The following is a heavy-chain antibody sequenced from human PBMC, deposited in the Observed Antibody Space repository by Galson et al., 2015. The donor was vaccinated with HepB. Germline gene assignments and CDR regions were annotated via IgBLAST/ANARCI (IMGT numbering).Heavy chain of an antibody. V-gene: IGHV1-8*01. J-gene: IGHJ6*03. CDR1: GYTFTSYD. CDR3: ARGGQKSYYYYYYMDV. CDR2: MNPNSGNT. Sequence: SVKVSCKASGYTFTSYDINWVRQATGQGLEWMGWMNPNSGNTGYAQKFQGRVTMTRNTSISTAYMELSSLRSEDTAVYYCARGGQKSYYYYYYMDVRGKGTTVTVSS.